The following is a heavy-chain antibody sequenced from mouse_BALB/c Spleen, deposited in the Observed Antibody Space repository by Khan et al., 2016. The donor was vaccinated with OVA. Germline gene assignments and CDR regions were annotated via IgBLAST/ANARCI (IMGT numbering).Heavy chain of an antibody. D-gene: IGHD2-4*01. V-gene: IGHV1S56*01. CDR2: IYPGSVNT. CDR3: ARDDYFVGDAMDY. Sequence: QVQLKQSGPELVKPGASVRISCKASGYTFTTYYIHWVKQRPGQGLQWIGWIYPGSVNTQYNEQFKGKATLTADKSSSTAYMQLSSLTSADSAVYFCARDDYFVGDAMDYWGQGTSVTVSS. J-gene: IGHJ4*01. CDR1: GYTFTTYY.